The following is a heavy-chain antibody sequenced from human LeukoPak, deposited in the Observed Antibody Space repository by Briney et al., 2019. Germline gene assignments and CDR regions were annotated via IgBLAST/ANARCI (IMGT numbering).Heavy chain of an antibody. CDR1: GGSFSGYY. CDR3: ARDLIAAAGRSPY. Sequence: SETLSLTCAVYGGSFSGYYWSWIRQPPGKGLEWIGEINHSGTTNYNPSLKSRVTISVDTSKNQFSLKLSSVTAADTAVYYCARDLIAAAGRSPYWGQGTLVTVSS. J-gene: IGHJ4*02. D-gene: IGHD6-13*01. CDR2: INHSGTT. V-gene: IGHV4-34*01.